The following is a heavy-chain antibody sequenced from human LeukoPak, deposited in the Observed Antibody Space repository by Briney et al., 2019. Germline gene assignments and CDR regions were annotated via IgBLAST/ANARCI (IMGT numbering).Heavy chain of an antibody. D-gene: IGHD6-19*01. V-gene: IGHV3-64*01. Sequence: GGSLRLSCAASGFTFSSYARHWVRQAPGKGLEYVSAISSNGGSTYYANSVKGRFTISRDNSKNTLYLQMGSLRAEDMAVYYCARGQIAVAGSFDYWGQGTLVTVSS. CDR1: GFTFSSYA. CDR3: ARGQIAVAGSFDY. J-gene: IGHJ4*02. CDR2: ISSNGGST.